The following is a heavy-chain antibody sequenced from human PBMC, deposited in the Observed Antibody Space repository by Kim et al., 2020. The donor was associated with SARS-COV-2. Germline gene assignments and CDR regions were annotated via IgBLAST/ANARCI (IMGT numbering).Heavy chain of an antibody. CDR1: GFMFSNYG. CDR2: IWDDRSEN. J-gene: IGHJ6*02. Sequence: GGSLRLSCVGSGFMFSNYGMHWVRQAPGKGLEWLSVIWDDRSENYYADSVKGRFTTSRDNSKHTLYLQMSNLRVEDTAVYYCAKDGYELDSPNYSFYGMDVWGQGTTVIVSS. V-gene: IGHV3-33*06. D-gene: IGHD5-18*01. CDR3: AKDGYELDSPNYSFYGMDV.